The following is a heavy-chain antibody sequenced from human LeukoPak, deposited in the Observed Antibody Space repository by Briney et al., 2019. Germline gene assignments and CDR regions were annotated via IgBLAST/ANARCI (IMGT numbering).Heavy chain of an antibody. J-gene: IGHJ4*02. CDR1: GGSISSYY. D-gene: IGHD3-22*01. CDR2: IYYSGST. V-gene: IGHV4-59*12. Sequence: PSETLSLTCTVSGGSISSYYWSWIRQPPGKGLEWIGYIYYSGSTNYNPSLKSRVTISVDKSNNQFSLKLSSVTAADTAVYYCARMVYDTSGYYPSFDYWGQGTLVTVSS. CDR3: ARMVYDTSGYYPSFDY.